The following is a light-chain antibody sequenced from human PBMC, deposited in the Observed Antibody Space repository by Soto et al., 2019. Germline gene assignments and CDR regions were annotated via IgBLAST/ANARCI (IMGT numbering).Light chain of an antibody. V-gene: IGKV3-11*01. CDR2: DAS. Sequence: EIVLTQSPAPLSLSPGERATLSCRSSQSVSSYLAWYQQKPGQAPRLLLYDASNRATGIPARFSGSGSGTDFTLTISSLEPEDFAVYYCQQRSNWPPWTFGQGTKVDIK. CDR1: QSVSSY. J-gene: IGKJ1*01. CDR3: QQRSNWPPWT.